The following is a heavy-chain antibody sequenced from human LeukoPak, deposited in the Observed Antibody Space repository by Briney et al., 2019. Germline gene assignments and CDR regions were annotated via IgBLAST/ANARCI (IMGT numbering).Heavy chain of an antibody. J-gene: IGHJ4*02. CDR2: IYYSGST. CDR1: GGSISNSSYY. D-gene: IGHD3-22*01. V-gene: IGHV4-39*01. Sequence: SETLSLTCTVSGGSISNSSYYWAWVRQPPGKGLEWIGSIYYSGSTYYNPSLESRVTVSVDTSKNQFSLKLSSVTVADTAMYYCARTERRFYESSGYYQYYFDYWGQGILVTVSS. CDR3: ARTERRFYESSGYYQYYFDY.